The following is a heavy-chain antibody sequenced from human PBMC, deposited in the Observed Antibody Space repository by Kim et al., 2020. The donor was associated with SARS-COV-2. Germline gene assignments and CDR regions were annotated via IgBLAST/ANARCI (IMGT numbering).Heavy chain of an antibody. D-gene: IGHD6-13*01. Sequence: DSVKGRFTISRDNSKNTLYLQMNSLRAEDTAVYYCAKDARNRVKSGTFDYWGQGTLVTVSS. V-gene: IGHV3-23*01. CDR3: AKDARNRVKSGTFDY. J-gene: IGHJ4*02.